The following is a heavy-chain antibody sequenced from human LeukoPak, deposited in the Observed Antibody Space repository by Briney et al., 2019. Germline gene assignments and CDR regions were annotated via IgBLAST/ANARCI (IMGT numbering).Heavy chain of an antibody. V-gene: IGHV3-74*01. CDR3: GSDLFGARDY. CDR2: VNPDGSTT. D-gene: IGHD3-10*02. J-gene: IGHJ4*02. CDR1: GFSFSSNW. Sequence: PGGSLRLSCAASGFSFSSNWMHLVRQAPGKGLVWVSRVNPDGSTTTYADSVKGRFTISRDNARNTLFLQMNSLRDDDTAVYYCGSDLFGARDYWGQGALVTVSS.